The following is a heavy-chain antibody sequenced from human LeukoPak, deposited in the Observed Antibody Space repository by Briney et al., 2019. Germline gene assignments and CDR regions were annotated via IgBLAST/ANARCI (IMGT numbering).Heavy chain of an antibody. CDR1: GFTFSYAW. Sequence: GSLRLSCAASGFTFSYAWMNWVRQAPGKGLEWVAVIWYDGSNKYYADSVKGRFTISRDNSKNTLYLQMNSLRAEDTAVYYCARGGYYDSSQPDYWGQGTLVTVSS. D-gene: IGHD3-22*01. J-gene: IGHJ4*02. CDR2: IWYDGSNK. V-gene: IGHV3-33*08. CDR3: ARGGYYDSSQPDY.